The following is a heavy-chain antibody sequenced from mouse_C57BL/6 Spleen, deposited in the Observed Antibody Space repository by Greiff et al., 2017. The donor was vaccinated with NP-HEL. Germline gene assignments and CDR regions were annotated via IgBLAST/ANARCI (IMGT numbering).Heavy chain of an antibody. CDR2: ISYDGSN. V-gene: IGHV3-6*01. CDR3: ARDLGDGYFFYAMDY. CDR1: GYSITSGYY. Sequence: VQLKESGPGLVKPSQSLSLTCSVTGYSITSGYYWNWIRQFPGNKLEWMGYISYDGSNNYNPSLKNRISITRDTSKNQFFLKLNSVTTEDTATYYCARDLGDGYFFYAMDYWGQGTSVTVSS. D-gene: IGHD2-3*01. J-gene: IGHJ4*01.